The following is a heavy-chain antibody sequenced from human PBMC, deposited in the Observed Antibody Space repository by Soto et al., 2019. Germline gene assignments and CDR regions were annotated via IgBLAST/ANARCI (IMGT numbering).Heavy chain of an antibody. CDR1: GGSVSSGSYY. CDR2: IYYSGST. D-gene: IGHD2-15*01. CDR3: ARDLRQGHCSGGSRSAQPSHWFDP. Sequence: PSETLSLTCTVSGGSVSSGSYYWSWIRQPPGKGLEWIGYIYYSGSTNYNPSLKSRVTISVDTSKNQFSLKLSSVTAADTAVYYCARDLRQGHCSGGSRSAQPSHWFDPWGHVPLVTLSS. J-gene: IGHJ5*02. V-gene: IGHV4-61*01.